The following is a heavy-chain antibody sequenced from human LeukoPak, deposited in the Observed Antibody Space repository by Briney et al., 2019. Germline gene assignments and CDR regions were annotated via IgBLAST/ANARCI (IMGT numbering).Heavy chain of an antibody. CDR2: IYYSGST. J-gene: IGHJ3*02. Sequence: PSETLSLTCTVSGGSISSYYWSWIRQPPGKGLEWIGYIYYSGSTNYNPSLKSRVTISVDTSKNQFSLKLSSVTAADTAVYYCARECTVTTGNDAFDIWGRGTMVTVSS. CDR1: GGSISSYY. CDR3: ARECTVTTGNDAFDI. D-gene: IGHD4-17*01. V-gene: IGHV4-59*12.